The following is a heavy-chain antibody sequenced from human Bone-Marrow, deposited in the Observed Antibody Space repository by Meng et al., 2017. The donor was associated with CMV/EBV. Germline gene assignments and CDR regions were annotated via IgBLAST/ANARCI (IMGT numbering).Heavy chain of an antibody. CDR2: IYYSGSA. Sequence: SETLSLTCTVSGGSISSGGYYWSWIRQHPGKGLEWIGYIYYSGSAKYNPSLKSRVTISVDTSKNQFSLKVTSVTAADTAVYYCARGRLGGAARPRFVDYWGQGTLVTVSS. J-gene: IGHJ4*02. CDR3: ARGRLGGAARPRFVDY. V-gene: IGHV4-61*08. CDR1: GGSISSGGYY. D-gene: IGHD6-6*01.